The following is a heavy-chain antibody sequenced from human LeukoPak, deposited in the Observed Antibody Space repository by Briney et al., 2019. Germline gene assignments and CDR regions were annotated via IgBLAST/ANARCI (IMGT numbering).Heavy chain of an antibody. J-gene: IGHJ3*02. CDR1: GFTVSTNY. Sequence: GGSLRLSCVASGFTVSTNYMSWVRQAPGKGLEWVSVIYSGGSTYYADSVKGRFTISRDNSKNTLYLQMNSLRAEDTAVYYCAKTVVTPDDAFDIWGQGTMVTVSS. CDR3: AKTVVTPDDAFDI. D-gene: IGHD4-23*01. V-gene: IGHV3-53*01. CDR2: IYSGGST.